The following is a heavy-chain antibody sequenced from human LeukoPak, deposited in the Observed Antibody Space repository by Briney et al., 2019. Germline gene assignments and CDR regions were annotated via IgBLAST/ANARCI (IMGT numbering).Heavy chain of an antibody. D-gene: IGHD7-27*01. CDR3: AILNGVRTGDFDY. CDR2: ISAYNGNT. CDR1: GYTFTSYG. V-gene: IGHV1-18*01. J-gene: IGHJ4*02. Sequence: GASVKVSCKASGYTFTSYGISWVRQAPGQVLEWMGWISAYNGNTNYAQKFQGRVTMTRDTSISTAYMELSRLRSDDTAVYYCAILNGVRTGDFDYWGQGTLVTVSS.